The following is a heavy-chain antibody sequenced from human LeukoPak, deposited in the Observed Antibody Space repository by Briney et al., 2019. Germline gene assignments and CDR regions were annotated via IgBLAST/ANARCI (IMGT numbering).Heavy chain of an antibody. V-gene: IGHV1-18*01. D-gene: IGHD1-26*01. Sequence: APVKVSCKASGYTFTSYGISWVRQAPGQGLEWMGWISAYNGNTNYAQKLQGRVTMTTDTSTSTAYMELRSLRSGDTAVYYCARVVPDYGMDVWGQGTTVTVSS. CDR1: GYTFTSYG. CDR3: ARVVPDYGMDV. J-gene: IGHJ6*02. CDR2: ISAYNGNT.